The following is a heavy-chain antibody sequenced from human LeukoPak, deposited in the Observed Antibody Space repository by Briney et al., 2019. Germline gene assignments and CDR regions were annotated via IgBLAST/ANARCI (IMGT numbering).Heavy chain of an antibody. CDR2: IYYSGST. Sequence: PSETLSLTCTVSGGSISSYYWSWIRQPPGKGLEWIGYIYYSGSTNYNPSLKSRVTISVDTSKNQFSLKLSSVTAADTAVYYCARGGSSSSYFDYWGQGTLVTVTS. CDR1: GGSISSYY. CDR3: ARGGSSSSYFDY. V-gene: IGHV4-59*01. D-gene: IGHD6-13*01. J-gene: IGHJ4*02.